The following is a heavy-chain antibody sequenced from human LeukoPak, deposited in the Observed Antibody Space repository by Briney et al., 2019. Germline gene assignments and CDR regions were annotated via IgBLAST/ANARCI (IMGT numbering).Heavy chain of an antibody. CDR3: ARGWRGLDAKMDY. CDR1: GFPFSNYA. CDR2: IWDVGSSK. Sequence: GGSLRLSCAASGFPFSNYAMHWVRQAPGKGLEWVAVIWDVGSSKFYADSMKGRFTISRDNSENTLYLQMNSLRAEDTAVYYCARGWRGLDAKMDYWGQGTLVTVSS. D-gene: IGHD2-15*01. J-gene: IGHJ4*02. V-gene: IGHV3-33*01.